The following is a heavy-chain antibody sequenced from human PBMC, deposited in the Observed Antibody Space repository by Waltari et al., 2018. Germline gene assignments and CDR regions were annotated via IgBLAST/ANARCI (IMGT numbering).Heavy chain of an antibody. CDR3: ARATYYYDSSGSYYFDY. Sequence: QLQLQESGPGLVKPSETLSLTCTVSGGSISSSSYYWGWIRQPPGKGLEWIGSIYYSGSTYHNPSLKRRVTISVDTSKNQFSLKLSSVTAADTAVYYCARATYYYDSSGSYYFDYWGQGTLVTVSS. V-gene: IGHV4-39*01. D-gene: IGHD3-22*01. CDR2: IYYSGST. J-gene: IGHJ4*02. CDR1: GGSISSSSYY.